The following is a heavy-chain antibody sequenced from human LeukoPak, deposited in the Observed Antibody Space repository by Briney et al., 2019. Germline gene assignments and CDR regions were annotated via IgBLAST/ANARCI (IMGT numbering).Heavy chain of an antibody. Sequence: SETLSLTCTVSGGSISSYYWSWIRQPPGKGLKWIGYIYYSGSTNYNPSLKSRVTISVDTSKNQFSLKLSSVTAADTAVYYCARRVAGTVYYYYMDVWGKGTTVTVSS. D-gene: IGHD6-19*01. CDR1: GGSISSYY. V-gene: IGHV4-59*01. CDR3: ARRVAGTVYYYYMDV. J-gene: IGHJ6*03. CDR2: IYYSGST.